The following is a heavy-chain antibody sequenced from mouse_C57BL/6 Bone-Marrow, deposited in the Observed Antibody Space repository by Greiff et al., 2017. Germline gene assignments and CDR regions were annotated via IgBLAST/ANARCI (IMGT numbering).Heavy chain of an antibody. V-gene: IGHV3-1*01. CDR1: GYSITSGYD. Sequence: EVKLQESGPGMVKPSQSLSLTCTVIGYSITSGYDWHWIRHFPGNKLEWMGYISYSGSTNYNPSLKSRISITHDTSKNHFFLKLNSVTTEDTATYDCAREVITGAMDYWGQGTSVTVSS. J-gene: IGHJ4*01. CDR3: AREVITGAMDY. D-gene: IGHD1-1*01. CDR2: ISYSGST.